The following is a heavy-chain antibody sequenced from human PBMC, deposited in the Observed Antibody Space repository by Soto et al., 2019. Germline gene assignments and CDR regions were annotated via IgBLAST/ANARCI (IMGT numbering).Heavy chain of an antibody. D-gene: IGHD3-9*01. CDR2: ISAYNGNT. Sequence: ASVKVSCKASGYTCTSYGISWARQARGQGLEWMGWISAYNGNTNYAQKLQGRVTMTTDTSTSTAYMEMRSLKSDETAVYYCARDRGGYYDILTGYYNYGMDVWGQGTTVAVSS. J-gene: IGHJ6*02. CDR3: ARDRGGYYDILTGYYNYGMDV. CDR1: GYTCTSYG. V-gene: IGHV1-18*01.